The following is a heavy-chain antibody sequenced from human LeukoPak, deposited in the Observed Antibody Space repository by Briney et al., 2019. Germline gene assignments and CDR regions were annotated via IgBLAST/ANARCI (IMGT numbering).Heavy chain of an antibody. Sequence: PSETLSLTCTVSGYSISSGYYWGWIRPPPGKGLEWIGSIYHSGSTYYNPSLKSRVTISVDTSKNQFSLKLSSVTAADTAVYYCARLGGGGSYYFDYWGQGTLVTVSS. CDR1: GYSISSGYY. J-gene: IGHJ4*02. CDR2: IYHSGST. V-gene: IGHV4-38-2*02. CDR3: ARLGGGGSYYFDY. D-gene: IGHD1-26*01.